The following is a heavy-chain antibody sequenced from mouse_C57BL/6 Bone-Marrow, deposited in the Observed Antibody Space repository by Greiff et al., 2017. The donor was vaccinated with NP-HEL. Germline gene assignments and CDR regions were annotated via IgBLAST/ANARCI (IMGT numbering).Heavy chain of an antibody. CDR3: AIGWYYYAMDY. CDR1: GYTFTSYW. D-gene: IGHD3-3*01. CDR2: IHPSDSAT. V-gene: IGHV1-74*01. J-gene: IGHJ4*01. Sequence: QVQLQQPGAELVKPGASVKVSCKASGYTFTSYWMHWVKQRPGQGLEWIGMIHPSDSATNYNQKFKGKATLTVDKSSSTAYMQLSSLTSEDYAVDYCAIGWYYYAMDYWGQGTSVTVSA.